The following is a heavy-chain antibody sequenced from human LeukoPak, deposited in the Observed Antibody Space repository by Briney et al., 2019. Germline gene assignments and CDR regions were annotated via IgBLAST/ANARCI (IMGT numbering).Heavy chain of an antibody. D-gene: IGHD1-1*01. CDR2: IYYSGST. Sequence: SETLSLTCTVSGGSISSYYWSWIRQPPGKGLEWIGYIYYSGSTNYNPSLKSRVTISVDTSKNQFSLKLSSVTAADTAVYYCARGPGPFDYWGQGTLVTVSS. V-gene: IGHV4-59*01. CDR3: ARGPGPFDY. J-gene: IGHJ4*02. CDR1: GGSISSYY.